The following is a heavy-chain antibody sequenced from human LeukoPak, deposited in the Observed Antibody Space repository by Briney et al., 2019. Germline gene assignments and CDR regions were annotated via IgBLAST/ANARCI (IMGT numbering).Heavy chain of an antibody. Sequence: GASVKVSCKASGGTFSSYAISWVRQAPGQGLGWMGWINPNSGGTNYAQKFQGRVTMTRDTSISTAYMELSRLRSDDTAVYYCAKDSDSGSYEFDYWGQGTLVTVSS. V-gene: IGHV1-2*02. CDR2: INPNSGGT. D-gene: IGHD1-26*01. J-gene: IGHJ4*02. CDR3: AKDSDSGSYEFDY. CDR1: GGTFSSYA.